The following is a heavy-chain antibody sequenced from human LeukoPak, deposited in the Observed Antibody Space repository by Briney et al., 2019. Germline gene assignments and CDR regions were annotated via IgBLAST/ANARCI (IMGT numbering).Heavy chain of an antibody. Sequence: GGSLRLSCAASGFTFSDYYMSWIRQAPGKGLEWVSYISSSGSTIYYADSVKGRFTISRDNAKNSLYLQMNGLRAEDTAVYYCARRRGTQAGPYYFDYWGQGTLVTVSS. CDR1: GFTFSDYY. D-gene: IGHD3-16*01. J-gene: IGHJ4*02. V-gene: IGHV3-11*04. CDR3: ARRRGTQAGPYYFDY. CDR2: ISSSGSTI.